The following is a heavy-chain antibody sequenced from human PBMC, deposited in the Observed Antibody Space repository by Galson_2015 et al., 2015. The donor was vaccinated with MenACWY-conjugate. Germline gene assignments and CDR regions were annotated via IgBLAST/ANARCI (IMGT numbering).Heavy chain of an antibody. V-gene: IGHV3-23*01. CDR2: IHGDDDQP. Sequence: SLRLSCAASGFTFNNYAMSWVRHSPGRGLEWVSAIHGDDDQPFYAEAVQGRFTVASDSASNLVYLQMKSLRHEDTAIYYCAKRIAPSGAPYYFDSWGQGTLVTVSS. CDR3: AKRIAPSGAPYYFDS. D-gene: IGHD6-13*01. J-gene: IGHJ4*02. CDR1: GFTFNNYA.